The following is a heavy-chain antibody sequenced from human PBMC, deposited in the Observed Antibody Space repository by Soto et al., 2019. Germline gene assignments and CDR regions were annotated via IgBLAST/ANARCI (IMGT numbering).Heavy chain of an antibody. D-gene: IGHD2-15*01. Sequence: QVQLVESGGGVVQPGRSLRLSCAASGFTFSSYGMHWVRQAPGKGLEWVAVIWYDGSNKYYADSVKGRFTISRDNSKNTLYLQMNSLRAEDTAVYYCARGRGRGYCSGGSCYSGRNYYYYGMDVWGQGTTVTVSS. J-gene: IGHJ6*02. V-gene: IGHV3-33*01. CDR2: IWYDGSNK. CDR3: ARGRGRGYCSGGSCYSGRNYYYYGMDV. CDR1: GFTFSSYG.